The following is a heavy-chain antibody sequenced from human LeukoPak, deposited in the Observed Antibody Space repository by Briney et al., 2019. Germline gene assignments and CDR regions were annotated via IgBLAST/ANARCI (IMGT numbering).Heavy chain of an antibody. J-gene: IGHJ4*02. Sequence: GGSLRLSCTASGFTFGDYAMSWVRQAPGKGLEWVGFIRSKAYGGTTEYAASVKGRFTISRDDSKSIAYLQMNSLKTEDTAVYYCTRAMITFGGIIVIFDYWGQETLVTVSS. CDR3: TRAMITFGGIIVIFDY. CDR2: IRSKAYGGTT. V-gene: IGHV3-49*04. D-gene: IGHD3-16*02. CDR1: GFTFGDYA.